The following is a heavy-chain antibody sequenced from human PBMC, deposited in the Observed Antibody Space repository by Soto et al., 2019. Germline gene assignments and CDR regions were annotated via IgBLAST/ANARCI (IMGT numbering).Heavy chain of an antibody. J-gene: IGHJ6*02. CDR3: ARADYSSLSSLYGMDV. CDR2: ISVYNGNT. Sequence: QVHLVQSGAEVKKPGASVKVSCKAAGYTFTSYGISWVRQAPGQGLEWMGWISVYNGNTRYAQNLQGRVIMTTDTSPSTAYMELRSLRSDDTAVYYCARADYSSLSSLYGMDVWGQGTTVTVSS. V-gene: IGHV1-18*01. CDR1: GYTFTSYG. D-gene: IGHD4-4*01.